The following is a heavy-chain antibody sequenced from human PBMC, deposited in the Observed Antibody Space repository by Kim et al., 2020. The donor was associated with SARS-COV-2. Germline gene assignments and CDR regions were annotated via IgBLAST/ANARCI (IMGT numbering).Heavy chain of an antibody. CDR1: GYTFTGYN. D-gene: IGHD1-26*01. CDR3: ARGASGSYDC. CDR2: INPNTGGT. V-gene: IGHV1-2*02. Sequence: ASVKVSCKASGYTFTGYNIHWVRQAPGQGLEWMGWINPNTGGTNYAQRFQGRVTMTRDTSISTAYMELSSLRSDDTAVYYCARGASGSYDCWGQGTLVTVSS. J-gene: IGHJ4*02.